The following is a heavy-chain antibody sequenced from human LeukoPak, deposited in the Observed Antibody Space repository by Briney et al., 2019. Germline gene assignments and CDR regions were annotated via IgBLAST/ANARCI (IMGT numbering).Heavy chain of an antibody. Sequence: PSETLSLTCAVSGGSISSSSYYWGWIRQPPGKGLQWIGSIFYTGSTYYNPSLESQVTMSIDTSKNQFSLNLSSLTAADTAVYYCARDANRGSFDYWGQGTLVTVSS. CDR1: GGSISSSSYY. CDR3: ARDANRGSFDY. V-gene: IGHV4-39*07. D-gene: IGHD2/OR15-2a*01. J-gene: IGHJ4*02. CDR2: IFYTGST.